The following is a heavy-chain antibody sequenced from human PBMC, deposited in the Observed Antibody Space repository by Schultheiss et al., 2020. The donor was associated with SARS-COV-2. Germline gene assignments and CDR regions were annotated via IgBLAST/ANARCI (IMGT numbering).Heavy chain of an antibody. V-gene: IGHV3-74*01. J-gene: IGHJ4*02. CDR2: INSDGSST. Sequence: GGSLRLSCAASGFTFSSYSMNWVRQAPGQGLVWVSRINSDGSSTSYADSVKGRFTISRDNSKNTLYLQMNSLKTEDTAVYYCTTDLPDYYDSSGYSFDYWGQGTLVTVSS. CDR3: TTDLPDYYDSSGYSFDY. D-gene: IGHD3-22*01. CDR1: GFTFSSYS.